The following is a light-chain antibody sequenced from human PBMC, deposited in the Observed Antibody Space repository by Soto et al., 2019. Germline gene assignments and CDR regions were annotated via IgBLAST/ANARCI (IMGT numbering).Light chain of an antibody. Sequence: DIQLTQSPSFLSASVGDRVTITCRASQGISSYLAWYQQKPGKAPKLLISAASTLQSGVPSRFSGSGSGTEFTLTISSLQPEDSATYYCQQLNSYPFFGQGTRLEI. CDR2: AAS. CDR1: QGISSY. V-gene: IGKV1-9*01. J-gene: IGKJ2*01. CDR3: QQLNSYPF.